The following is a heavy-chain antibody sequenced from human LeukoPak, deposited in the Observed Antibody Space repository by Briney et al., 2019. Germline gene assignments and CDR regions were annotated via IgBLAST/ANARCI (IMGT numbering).Heavy chain of an antibody. J-gene: IGHJ6*02. CDR1: GGSISSYY. V-gene: IGHV4-4*07. CDR2: IYTSGST. Sequence: SETLSLTCTVSGGSISSYYWSWIRPPAGKGLEWIGRIYTSGSTNYNPSLKSRATMSVDTSKNQFSLQLSSVTAADTAVCYCARGRAGYGMDVWGQGTTVSVSS. CDR3: ARGRAGYGMDV. D-gene: IGHD6-13*01.